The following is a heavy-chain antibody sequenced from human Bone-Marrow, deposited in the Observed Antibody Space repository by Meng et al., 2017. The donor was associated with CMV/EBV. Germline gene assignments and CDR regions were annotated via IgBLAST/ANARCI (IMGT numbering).Heavy chain of an antibody. CDR2: IYYSGST. CDR3: DREEVVPTSDAFDI. Sequence: SETLSLTCTVSGGSISSYYWSWIRQPPGKGLEWIGYIYYSGSTNYNPSPKSRVTISVDTSKNQFSLKMSSVTAADTAVYYCDREEVVPTSDAFDIWGQGTMVTVSS. J-gene: IGHJ3*02. V-gene: IGHV4-59*12. CDR1: GGSISSYY. D-gene: IGHD3-22*01.